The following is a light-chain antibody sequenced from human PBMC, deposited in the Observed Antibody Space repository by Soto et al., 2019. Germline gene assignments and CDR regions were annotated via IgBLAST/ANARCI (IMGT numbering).Light chain of an antibody. CDR1: QSVSSK. V-gene: IGKV3-15*01. J-gene: IGKJ5*01. CDR2: DTS. Sequence: EIVLTQSPGTLSLSPGERATLSCRASQSVSSKLAWYQQKPGRAPRLLIYDTSTRATGSPARFSGSGSGTEFTPTISSLQSEDFAVYYCQQYSNWPPITFGQGTRLEIK. CDR3: QQYSNWPPIT.